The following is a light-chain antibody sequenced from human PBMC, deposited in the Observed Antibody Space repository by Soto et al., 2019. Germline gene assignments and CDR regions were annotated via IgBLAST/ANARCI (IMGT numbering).Light chain of an antibody. CDR1: QSISYW. CDR2: KAS. Sequence: IHLTRSPSTLSASVGDRFTITCRASQSISYWLAWYQQKPGKAPKLLIYKASSLESGVPSRFSGSGSGTEFTLTISSLQPDDFATYYCQQYNSYSAFGQGTKVDIK. CDR3: QQYNSYSA. V-gene: IGKV1-5*03. J-gene: IGKJ1*01.